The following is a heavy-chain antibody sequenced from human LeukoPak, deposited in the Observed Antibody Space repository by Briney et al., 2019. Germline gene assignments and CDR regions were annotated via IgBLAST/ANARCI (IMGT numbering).Heavy chain of an antibody. D-gene: IGHD4-17*01. V-gene: IGHV3-15*01. CDR1: GFTVSNYY. Sequence: GGSLRLSCSASGFTVSNYYMSWVRQAPGKGLEWVGRIKNKVDGGTVDYAAPVKGRFTISRDDLTNTLFLQMNSLKTEDTAVYYCSTDPGDYEIFWGQGTLVTVSS. CDR3: STDPGDYEIF. J-gene: IGHJ4*02. CDR2: IKNKVDGGTV.